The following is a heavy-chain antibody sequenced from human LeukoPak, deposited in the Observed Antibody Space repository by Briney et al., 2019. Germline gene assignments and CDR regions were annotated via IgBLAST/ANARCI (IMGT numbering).Heavy chain of an antibody. CDR3: ARGRSGWYLY. J-gene: IGHJ4*02. D-gene: IGHD6-19*01. Sequence: SETLSLTCTVSGGSISSSSYYWGWIRQPPGRGLEWIGSIYYSGSTYYNPSLKSRVTISVDTSKNQSSLKLSSVTAADTAVYYCARGRSGWYLYWGQGTLVTVSS. CDR2: IYYSGST. V-gene: IGHV4-39*01. CDR1: GGSISSSSYY.